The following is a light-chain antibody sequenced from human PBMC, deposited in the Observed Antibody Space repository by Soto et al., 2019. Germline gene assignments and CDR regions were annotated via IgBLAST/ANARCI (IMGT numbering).Light chain of an antibody. Sequence: QSALTQPASVSGSPGQSITISCTGTSSDIGAYNYVSWYQQHPNKAPKLMIYDVTNRPSGVSDRFSGSKSGNTASLTISGLQAEDEADYYCTSYTSSNTVLFGGGTKLTVL. CDR2: DVT. CDR1: SSDIGAYNY. J-gene: IGLJ2*01. CDR3: TSYTSSNTVL. V-gene: IGLV2-14*01.